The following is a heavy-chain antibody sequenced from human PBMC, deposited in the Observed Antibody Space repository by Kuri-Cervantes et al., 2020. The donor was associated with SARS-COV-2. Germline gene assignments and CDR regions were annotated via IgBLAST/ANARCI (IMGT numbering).Heavy chain of an antibody. V-gene: IGHV3-74*01. D-gene: IGHD3-22*01. CDR3: ARDGGFYDSSDYYLFDY. Sequence: GESLKISCAASGFTFSGHWIHWVRQAPGKGLVWVSRINPDGSYTNNADSVKGRFTLSRDNAKNMLFLQMNSLRAEDTAVYYCARDGGFYDSSDYYLFDYWGQGTTVTVSS. CDR2: INPDGSYT. J-gene: IGHJ4*03. CDR1: GFTFSGHW.